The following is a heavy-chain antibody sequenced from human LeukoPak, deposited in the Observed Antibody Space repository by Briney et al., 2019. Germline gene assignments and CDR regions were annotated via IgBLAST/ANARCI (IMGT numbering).Heavy chain of an antibody. CDR1: GFTFGDYA. V-gene: IGHV3-49*04. Sequence: PGGSLRLSCTASGFTFGDYAMTWVRQAPGKGLEWVGFIRSKAYGGTTEYAASVKGRFTISRDNANNSLYLQMNSLRAEDTAVYYCAMYRSYGDRDYWGQGALVTVSS. J-gene: IGHJ4*02. CDR3: AMYRSYGDRDY. D-gene: IGHD4-17*01. CDR2: IRSKAYGGTT.